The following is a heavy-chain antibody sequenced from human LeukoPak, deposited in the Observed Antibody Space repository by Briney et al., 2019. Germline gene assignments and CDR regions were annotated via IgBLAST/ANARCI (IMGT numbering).Heavy chain of an antibody. D-gene: IGHD3-22*01. Sequence: GGSLRLSCAASGFTFSSYSMNWVRQAPGKGLEWVSSISSSSSYIYYADAVKGRFTISRDNAKNSLYLQMNSLRAEDTAVYYCARLYYYDSSGYEEFDYWGQGTLVTVSS. CDR2: ISSSSSYI. V-gene: IGHV3-21*01. CDR1: GFTFSSYS. CDR3: ARLYYYDSSGYEEFDY. J-gene: IGHJ4*02.